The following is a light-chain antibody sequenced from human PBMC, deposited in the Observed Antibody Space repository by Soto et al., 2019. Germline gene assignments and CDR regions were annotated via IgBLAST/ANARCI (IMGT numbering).Light chain of an antibody. CDR1: SSNVGRNN. CDR2: RND. V-gene: IGLV1-47*01. Sequence: QSVVTQPPSVSATPGQRVIISCSGSSSNVGRNNVHWYQQVPGTAPKLLIYRNDQRPSGVPDRFSGSKSGTSASLAISGLRSEDEADYYCAAWDDSLSAWVFGGGTQLTVL. J-gene: IGLJ3*02. CDR3: AAWDDSLSAWV.